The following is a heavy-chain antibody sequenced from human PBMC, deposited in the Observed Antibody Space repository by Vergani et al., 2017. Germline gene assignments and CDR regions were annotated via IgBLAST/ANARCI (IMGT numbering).Heavy chain of an antibody. Sequence: EVQLVESGGGLVQPGGSLRLSCAASGFTFSSYWMSWVRQAPGKGLEWVANIKQDGSEKYYVDSVKGRFTISRDNAKNSLYLQMNSLGAEDTAVYYCASFPWDRDWYSSSPIDYWGQGTLVTVSS. J-gene: IGHJ4*02. CDR1: GFTFSSYW. CDR3: ASFPWDRDWYSSSPIDY. V-gene: IGHV3-7*01. CDR2: IKQDGSEK. D-gene: IGHD6-13*01.